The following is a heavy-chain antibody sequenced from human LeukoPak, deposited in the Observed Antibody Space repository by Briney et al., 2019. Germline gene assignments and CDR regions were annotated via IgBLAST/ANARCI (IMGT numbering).Heavy chain of an antibody. CDR1: GFTFSSYW. CDR2: IKQDGSEK. D-gene: IGHD4-17*01. J-gene: IGHJ5*02. CDR3: ARDVPYGDYGTRFDP. V-gene: IGHV3-7*01. Sequence: GGSLRLSCAASGFTFSSYWMSWVRQAPGKGLEWVANIKQDGSEKYYVDSVKGRFTISRDNAKNSLYLQMNSLRAEDTAVYYCARDVPYGDYGTRFDPWGQGTLVTVSS.